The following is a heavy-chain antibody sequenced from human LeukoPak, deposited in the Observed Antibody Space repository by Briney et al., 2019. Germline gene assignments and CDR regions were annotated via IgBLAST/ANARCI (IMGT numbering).Heavy chain of an antibody. V-gene: IGHV1-46*01. D-gene: IGHD2-2*01. CDR1: GYTFTSYD. J-gene: IGHJ4*02. Sequence: ASVKVSCKAYGYTFTSYDINWVRQATGQGLEWMGIINPSGGSTSYAQKFQGRVTMTRDTSTSTVYMELSSLRSEDTAVYYCARGKVTVPAAMHYWGQGTLVTVSS. CDR2: INPSGGST. CDR3: ARGKVTVPAAMHY.